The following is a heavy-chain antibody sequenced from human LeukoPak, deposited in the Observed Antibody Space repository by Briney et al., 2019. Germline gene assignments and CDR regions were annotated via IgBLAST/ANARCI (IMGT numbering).Heavy chain of an antibody. J-gene: IGHJ3*02. Sequence: PGGSLRLSCAASGFTFTTYWMGWVRQAPGKGLEWVANIKQDGSEQYYVDSVKGRFTISRDNSKNSLYLQMNSLRAEDTALYYCAKAAKLLYGWHAFDIWGQGTMVTVSS. CDR3: AKAAKLLYGWHAFDI. CDR2: IKQDGSEQ. CDR1: GFTFTTYW. D-gene: IGHD2-2*02. V-gene: IGHV3-7*03.